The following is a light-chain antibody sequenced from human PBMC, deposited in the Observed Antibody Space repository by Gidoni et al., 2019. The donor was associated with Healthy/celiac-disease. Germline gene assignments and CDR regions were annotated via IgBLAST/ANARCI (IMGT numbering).Light chain of an antibody. CDR3: CSYAGGRV. V-gene: IGLV2-23*02. CDR1: SSDVGSYNL. J-gene: IGLJ3*02. CDR2: EVS. Sequence: QSALTQPASVSRSPGQSITISCTGTSSDVGSYNLVSWYQQHPGKAPKLMLYEVSKRPSGVSNRFSGSKSGNTASLTISGLQAEDEADYYCCSYAGGRVFGGGTKLTVL.